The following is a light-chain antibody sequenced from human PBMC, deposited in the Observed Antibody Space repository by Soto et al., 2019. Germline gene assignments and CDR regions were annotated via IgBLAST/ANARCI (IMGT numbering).Light chain of an antibody. CDR1: QGVGNG. Sequence: DIQMTQSPSSLSASVGDRVAITCRASQGVGNGLSWFQQKPGKAPKRLIYAASILQSGVPSRFSGTGSGTEFTLTISSLPPEDFATYYCLQHDVNPLTFGQGTRVEIK. CDR2: AAS. V-gene: IGKV1-17*01. J-gene: IGKJ1*01. CDR3: LQHDVNPLT.